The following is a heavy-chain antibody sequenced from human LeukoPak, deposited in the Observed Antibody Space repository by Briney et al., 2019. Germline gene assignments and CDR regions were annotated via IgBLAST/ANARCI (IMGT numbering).Heavy chain of an antibody. J-gene: IGHJ3*02. V-gene: IGHV1-2*02. CDR2: INPNSGGT. Sequence: GASVKVSCKVSGYTLTELSMHWVRQAPGQGLEWMGWINPNSGGTNYAQKFQGRVTMTRDTSISTAYMELSRLRSDDTAVYYCARDIKRYFRPSGAFDIWGQGTMVTVSS. CDR1: GYTLTELS. CDR3: ARDIKRYFRPSGAFDI. D-gene: IGHD3-9*01.